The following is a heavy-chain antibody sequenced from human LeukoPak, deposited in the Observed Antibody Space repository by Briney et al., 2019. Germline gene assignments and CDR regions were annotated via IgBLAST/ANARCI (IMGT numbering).Heavy chain of an antibody. D-gene: IGHD6-19*01. CDR2: IWYDGSNK. Sequence: GVSLRLSCAASGFTFSSYATHWVRQAPGKGLEWVAVIWYDGSNKYYADSVKGRFTISRDNSKNTLYLQMNSLRAEDTAVYYCARLLAVAGTNDYWGQGTLVTVSS. CDR1: GFTFSSYA. CDR3: ARLLAVAGTNDY. V-gene: IGHV3-33*08. J-gene: IGHJ4*02.